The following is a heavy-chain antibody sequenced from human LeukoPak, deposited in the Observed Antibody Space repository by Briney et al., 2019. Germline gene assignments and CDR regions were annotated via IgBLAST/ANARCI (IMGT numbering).Heavy chain of an antibody. Sequence: ASVKVSCKAYGYLFTDYYIHWVRQAPGQGLEWMGWINPNSGNTDFAQKFQGRVTMTSDTSMTTAYMELGRLTSDDAAVYYCARPPTRLGLFSPFDYWGQGTLVTVSS. CDR1: GYLFTDYY. CDR2: INPNSGNT. CDR3: ARPPTRLGLFSPFDY. D-gene: IGHD3-16*01. J-gene: IGHJ4*02. V-gene: IGHV1-2*02.